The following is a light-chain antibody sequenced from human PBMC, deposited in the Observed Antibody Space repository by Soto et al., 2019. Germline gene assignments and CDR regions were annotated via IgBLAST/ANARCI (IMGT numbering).Light chain of an antibody. CDR1: QSAGSN. CDR2: VAS. J-gene: IGKJ4*01. CDR3: QQYNNWPRST. V-gene: IGKV3-15*01. Sequence: EIVMTQSPATLSVSPGERATLSCRASQSAGSNLAWYQQKRGQPPRLLIHVASTRATGVPVRFSGSGSGTEFTLTISSLQSEDYALYFCQQYNNWPRSTFGGGTKVEMK.